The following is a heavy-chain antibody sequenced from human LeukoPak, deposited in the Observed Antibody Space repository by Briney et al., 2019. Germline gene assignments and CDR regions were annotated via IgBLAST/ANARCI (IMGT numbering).Heavy chain of an antibody. Sequence: GGSLRLSCAASGFTFSSSAMSWVRQAPGKGLEWVSAISNNGGYTYYADSVQGRFTISRDNSKNTLYLQMNSLRAEDTAVYYCAKDRSIRYFDWSQPYGMDVWGQGTTVTVSS. CDR2: ISNNGGYT. J-gene: IGHJ6*02. V-gene: IGHV3-23*01. CDR1: GFTFSSSA. D-gene: IGHD3-9*01. CDR3: AKDRSIRYFDWSQPYGMDV.